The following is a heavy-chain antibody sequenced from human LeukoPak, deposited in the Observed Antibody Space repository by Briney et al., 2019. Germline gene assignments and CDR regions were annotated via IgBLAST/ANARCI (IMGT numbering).Heavy chain of an antibody. CDR2: IFTSGYT. CDR1: GGSMSNYK. D-gene: IGHD1-26*01. Sequence: SETLSLTCTVSGGSMSNYKWSWIRQPAGKGLEWIGRIFTSGYTNYNASVQSRVTMSVDTSMNQFSLKLSSVTAADTAVYYCVRGIVGATAPDSWGQGALVIVSS. J-gene: IGHJ4*02. V-gene: IGHV4-4*07. CDR3: VRGIVGATAPDS.